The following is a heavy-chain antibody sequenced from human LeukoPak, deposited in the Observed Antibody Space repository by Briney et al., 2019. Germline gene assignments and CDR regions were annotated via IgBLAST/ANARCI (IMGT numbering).Heavy chain of an antibody. CDR2: GST. CDR1: GGSISSFY. V-gene: IGHV4-59*04. J-gene: IGHJ4*02. D-gene: IGHD2-2*01. CDR3: AGRVVPAAVPFDY. Sequence: SETLSLTCTVSGGSISSFYWSWIRQPPGKGLEWIGSGSTYYNPSLQSRVAISVDTSKNQFSLKLSSVTAADTAVYYCAGRVVPAAVPFDYWGQGTLVTVSS.